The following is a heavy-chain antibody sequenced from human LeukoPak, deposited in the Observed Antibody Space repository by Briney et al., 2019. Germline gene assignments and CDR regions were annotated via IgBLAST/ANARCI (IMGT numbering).Heavy chain of an antibody. V-gene: IGHV1-46*01. D-gene: IGHD2-2*01. Sequence: ASVKVSCKASGYTFTGYYMHWVRQAPGQGLEWMGIINPSGGSTSYAQKFQGRVTMTRDMSTSTVYMELSSLRSEDTAVYYCARGHLLGYCSSTSCYGGTGNYYYYYMDVWGKGTTVTVSS. CDR3: ARGHLLGYCSSTSCYGGTGNYYYYYMDV. J-gene: IGHJ6*03. CDR2: INPSGGST. CDR1: GYTFTGYY.